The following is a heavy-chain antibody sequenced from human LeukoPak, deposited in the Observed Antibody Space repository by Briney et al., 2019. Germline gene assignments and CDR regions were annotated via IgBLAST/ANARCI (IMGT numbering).Heavy chain of an antibody. J-gene: IGHJ6*03. V-gene: IGHV4-38-2*02. Sequence: PSETLSLTCTVSGYSISSGYYWSWIRPPPGKGLEWIGEIDHSGSTNYNPSLKSRVTISVDTSKNQFSLKLSSVTAADTAVYYCARRPAAITHYYYYMDVWGKGTTVTVSS. CDR1: GYSISSGYY. CDR2: IDHSGST. D-gene: IGHD2-2*01. CDR3: ARRPAAITHYYYYMDV.